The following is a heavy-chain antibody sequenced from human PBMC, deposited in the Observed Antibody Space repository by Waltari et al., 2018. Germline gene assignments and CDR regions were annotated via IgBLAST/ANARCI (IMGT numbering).Heavy chain of an antibody. CDR1: GGSISSSRYY. D-gene: IGHD3-10*01. J-gene: IGHJ5*01. CDR3: ARLDNYDAGSYGLDS. Sequence: QLQLQESGPGLVKPSVTLSLTCTVSGGSISSSRYYWGWIRQPPGKGLEWIGSIFYSGSTHYTPSLKSRVTMSVETSKNQFSLRLTSLTAADTPVYYCARLDNYDAGSYGLDSWGQGRLVTVS. CDR2: IFYSGST. V-gene: IGHV4-39*01.